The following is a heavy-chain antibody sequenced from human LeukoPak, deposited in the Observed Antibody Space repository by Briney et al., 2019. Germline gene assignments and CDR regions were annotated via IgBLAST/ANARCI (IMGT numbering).Heavy chain of an antibody. J-gene: IGHJ4*02. CDR3: ARLVGDYDSSGYLDY. CDR1: GGSISSYY. V-gene: IGHV4-4*09. D-gene: IGHD3-22*01. Sequence: PSETLSLTCTVSGGSISSYYWSWIRQPPGKGLEWIGYIYTSGSTNYNPSLKSRVTISVDTSKNQFSLKLSSVTAADMAVYYCARLVGDYDSSGYLDYWGQGTLVTVSS. CDR2: IYTSGST.